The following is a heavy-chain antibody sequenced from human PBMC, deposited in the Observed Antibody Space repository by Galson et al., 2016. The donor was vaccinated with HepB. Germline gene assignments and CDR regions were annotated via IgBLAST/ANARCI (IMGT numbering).Heavy chain of an antibody. D-gene: IGHD6-19*01. CDR2: TSGYNGNT. CDR3: AVMAVAGYDY. Sequence: SVKVSCKASGYTLTSYGINWVRQAPGEGLEWMGWTSGYNGNTNYAQKLQGRVTMTTDTSTNTDYMELRSMRYADTDVYYCAVMAVAGYDYWGQGTRVTVSS. CDR1: GYTLTSYG. J-gene: IGHJ4*02. V-gene: IGHV1-18*04.